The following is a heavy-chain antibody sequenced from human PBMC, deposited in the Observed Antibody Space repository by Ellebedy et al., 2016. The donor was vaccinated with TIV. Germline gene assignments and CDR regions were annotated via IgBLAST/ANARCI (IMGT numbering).Heavy chain of an antibody. D-gene: IGHD6-13*01. CDR3: ARDTRFIDQQHNWFDP. CDR1: GFIFSDYY. J-gene: IGHJ5*02. CDR2: ISSGGSTI. V-gene: IGHV3-11*01. Sequence: GGSLRLSCAASGFIFSDYYMSWIRQAPGKGLEWVSYISSGGSTISYADSVKGRFTISWDNAKNSLYLQMNTLRAEDTAVYYCARDTRFIDQQHNWFDPWGQGTLVTVSS.